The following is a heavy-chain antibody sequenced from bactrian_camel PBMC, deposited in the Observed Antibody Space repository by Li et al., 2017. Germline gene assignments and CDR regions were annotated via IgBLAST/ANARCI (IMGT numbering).Heavy chain of an antibody. J-gene: IGHJ6*01. V-gene: IGHV3S60*01. CDR1: GFTYATYC. Sequence: QVQLVESGGASVHSGESLELSCQASGFTYATYCMGWFRQAPGQKREAVAAISPGGGSSIYTDHVQGRFTITRDNSKGTLYLRMDSLKPEDTAMYYCAANPLGGRCFLNDRYFDHWGQGTQVTVS. CDR3: AANPLGGRCFLNDRYFDH. CDR2: ISPGGGSS. D-gene: IGHD7*01.